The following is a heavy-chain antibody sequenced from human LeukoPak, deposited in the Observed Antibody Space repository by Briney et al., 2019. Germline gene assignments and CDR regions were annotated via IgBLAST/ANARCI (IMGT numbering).Heavy chain of an antibody. CDR1: GYSFTSYW. Sequence: GESLKISCKGSGYSFTSYWIGWVRPLPGKGLEWMGIIYPGDSDTRYSPSFQGQVTISADKSFSTAYLQWSSLKASDTAMYYCARAFDNAPAYFFDSWGQGTLVTVSS. J-gene: IGHJ4*02. CDR2: IYPGDSDT. CDR3: ARAFDNAPAYFFDS. D-gene: IGHD3-9*01. V-gene: IGHV5-51*01.